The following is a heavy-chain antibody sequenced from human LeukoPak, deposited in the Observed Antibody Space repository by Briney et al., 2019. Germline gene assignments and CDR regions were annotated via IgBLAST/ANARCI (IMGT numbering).Heavy chain of an antibody. J-gene: IGHJ4*02. CDR2: IYYSGST. CDR3: ARVTNDVFDY. D-gene: IGHD1-1*01. CDR1: GVSISSYY. Sequence: PSETLSLTCTVSGVSISSYYWSWIRQPPGKGLEWIGYIYYSGSTNYNPSLKSRVTISVDTSKNQFSLKLSSVTAADTAVYYCARVTNDVFDYWGQGTLVTVSS. V-gene: IGHV4-59*01.